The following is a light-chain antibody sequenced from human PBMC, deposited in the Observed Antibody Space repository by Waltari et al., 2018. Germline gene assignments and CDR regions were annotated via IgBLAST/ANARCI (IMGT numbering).Light chain of an antibody. Sequence: QSALTQPASVSGSPGQSITISCTGSSSDVGGYNYVSWYQQYPNEPPQVIIFDVSNRPSGISNRFSGSKSGNTASLTISSLQAGDEAEYYCSSYTSSALWVFGGGTKLTVL. CDR2: DVS. J-gene: IGLJ3*02. CDR1: SSDVGGYNY. V-gene: IGLV2-14*01. CDR3: SSYTSSALWV.